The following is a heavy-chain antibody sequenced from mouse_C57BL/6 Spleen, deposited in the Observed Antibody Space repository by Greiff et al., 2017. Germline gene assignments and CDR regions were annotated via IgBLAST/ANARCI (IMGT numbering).Heavy chain of an antibody. J-gene: IGHJ2*01. CDR3: ARGGYGSSYLDY. D-gene: IGHD1-1*01. CDR2: IYPGDGDT. CDR1: GYAFSSSW. Sequence: VKLMESGPELVKPGASVKISCKASGYAFSSSWMNWVKQRPGKGLEWIGRIYPGDGDTNYNGKFKGKATLTADKSSSTAYMQLSSLTSEDSAVYFCARGGYGSSYLDYWGQGTTLTVSS. V-gene: IGHV1-82*01.